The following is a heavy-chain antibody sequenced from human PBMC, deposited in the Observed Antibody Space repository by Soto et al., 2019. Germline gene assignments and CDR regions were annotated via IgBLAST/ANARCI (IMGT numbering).Heavy chain of an antibody. CDR3: AKSPPYSSGWYYFDY. CDR2: ISGSGGST. J-gene: IGHJ4*02. Sequence: PGGSLRLSCAASGFTFSSYAMSWVRQAPGKGLEWVSAISGSGGSTYYADSVKGRFTISRDNSKNTLYLQMNSLRAKDTAVYYCAKSPPYSSGWYYFDYWGQGTLVTVSS. V-gene: IGHV3-23*01. D-gene: IGHD6-19*01. CDR1: GFTFSSYA.